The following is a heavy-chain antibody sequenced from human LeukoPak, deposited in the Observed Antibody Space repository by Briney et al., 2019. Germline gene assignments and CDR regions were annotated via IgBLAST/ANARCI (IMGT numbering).Heavy chain of an antibody. V-gene: IGHV3-21*01. CDR1: AFTFSTYS. D-gene: IGHD7-27*01. CDR2: ISSSGSYI. Sequence: KSGGSLRLSCAASAFTFSTYSMNWVRQAPGKGLEWVSSISSSGSYIYYADSVKGRFTISRDNAKNSLYLQMNSLRAEDTAVYYCARGPGVPPYFDYWGQGTLVTVSS. CDR3: ARGPGVPPYFDY. J-gene: IGHJ4*02.